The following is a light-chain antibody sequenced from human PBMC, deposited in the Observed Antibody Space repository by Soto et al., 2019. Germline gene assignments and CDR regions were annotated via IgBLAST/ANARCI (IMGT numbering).Light chain of an antibody. V-gene: IGKV1-5*03. CDR3: QQYNSPYT. CDR1: QTISSW. J-gene: IGKJ2*01. CDR2: KAS. Sequence: DIQMTQSPSTLSASVGDRVTITCRASQTISSWLAWYQQKPGKAPKLLIYKASSLESGVPSRFSGSGCGTEFTLIISSLQPDDFATFYCQQYNSPYTFGQGTKLEIK.